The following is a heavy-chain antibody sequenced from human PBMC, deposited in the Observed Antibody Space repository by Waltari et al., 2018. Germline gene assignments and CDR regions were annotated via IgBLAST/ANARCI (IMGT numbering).Heavy chain of an antibody. J-gene: IGHJ4*02. D-gene: IGHD3-10*01. Sequence: EVQLVQSGAEVKKPGESLKISCKGSGSSFNSYWIGWVRQMPGKGLEWMGIIYPGDSDTRYSPSFQGQVTISADKSISTAYLQWSSLKASDTAMYYCARRHYYGSGSNSYFDYWGQGTLVTVSS. CDR3: ARRHYYGSGSNSYFDY. V-gene: IGHV5-51*01. CDR1: GSSFNSYW. CDR2: IYPGDSDT.